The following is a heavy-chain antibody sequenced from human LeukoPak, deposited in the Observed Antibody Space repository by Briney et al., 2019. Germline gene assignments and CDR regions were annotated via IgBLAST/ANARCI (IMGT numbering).Heavy chain of an antibody. CDR2: ISSSSGYM. CDR3: ARERYNWNYAFDY. Sequence: GGSLRLSCAASGFTFSSYSMNWVRQAPGKGLEWVSSISSSSGYMYYADSVKGRFTISRDNAKNSLYLHLNSLRAEDTAVYYCARERYNWNYAFDYWGQGTLATVSS. CDR1: GFTFSSYS. D-gene: IGHD1-7*01. J-gene: IGHJ4*02. V-gene: IGHV3-21*01.